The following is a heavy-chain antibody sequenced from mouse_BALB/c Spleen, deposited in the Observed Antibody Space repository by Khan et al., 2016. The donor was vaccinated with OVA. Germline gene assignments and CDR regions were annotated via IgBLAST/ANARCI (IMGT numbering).Heavy chain of an antibody. CDR2: ISSGSSTI. V-gene: IGHV5-17*02. CDR1: GFTFSSFG. D-gene: IGHD3-1*01. Sequence: EVELVESGGGLVQPGGSRKLSCAASGFTFSSFGMHWVRQAPEKGLEWVAYISSGSSTIYYADTVKGRFTISRDNPKNTLFLQMTSLRSEDTAMYYCARSHRAYWGQGTLVTVSA. J-gene: IGHJ3*01. CDR3: ARSHRAY.